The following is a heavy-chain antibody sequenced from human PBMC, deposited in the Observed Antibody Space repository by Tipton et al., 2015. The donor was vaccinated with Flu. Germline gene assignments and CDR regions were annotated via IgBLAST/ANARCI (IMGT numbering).Heavy chain of an antibody. Sequence: TLSLTCTVSRDSIGSYYLHWVRQAAGRGLEWIGRIYITGDTFHNPSLRSRVTMSVDVSKNQFSLNLRSLTAADTAVYYCAGGVGVDAFDIWGRGTMVTVS. V-gene: IGHV4-4*07. CDR2: IYITGDT. J-gene: IGHJ3*02. CDR1: RDSIGSYY. D-gene: IGHD1-26*01. CDR3: AGGVGVDAFDI.